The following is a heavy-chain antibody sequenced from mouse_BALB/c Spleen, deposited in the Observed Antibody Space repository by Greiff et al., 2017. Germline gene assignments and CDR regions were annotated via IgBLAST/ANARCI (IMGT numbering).Heavy chain of an antibody. CDR3: ARLMITTGAWFAY. CDR2: ISSGGGST. D-gene: IGHD2-4*01. V-gene: IGHV5-12-1*01. J-gene: IGHJ3*01. Sequence: EVQVVESGGGLVKPGGSLKLSCAASGFAFSSYDMSWVRQTPEKRLEWVAYISSGGGSTYYPDTVKGRFTISRDNAKNTLYLQMSSLKSEDTAMYYCARLMITTGAWFAYWGQGTLVTVSA. CDR1: GFAFSSYD.